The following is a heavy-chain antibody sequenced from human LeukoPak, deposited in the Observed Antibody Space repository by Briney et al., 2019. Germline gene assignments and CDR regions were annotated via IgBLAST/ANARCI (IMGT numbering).Heavy chain of an antibody. D-gene: IGHD4-17*01. CDR1: GFTFSSYW. Sequence: PGGSLRLSCAASGFTFSSYWMSWIRQAPGKGLEWVANIKQDGSEKYYVDSVKGRFTISRDNAKNSLYLQMNSLRAEDTAVYYCARDLPDDYGDFEGFDYWGQGTLVTVSS. CDR3: ARDLPDDYGDFEGFDY. V-gene: IGHV3-7*01. J-gene: IGHJ4*02. CDR2: IKQDGSEK.